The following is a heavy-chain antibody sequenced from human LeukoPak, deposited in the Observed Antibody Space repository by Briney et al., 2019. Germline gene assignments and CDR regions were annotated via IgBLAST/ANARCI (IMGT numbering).Heavy chain of an antibody. CDR1: GGSISSGGYY. D-gene: IGHD3-16*02. J-gene: IGHJ4*02. V-gene: IGHV4-31*03. CDR2: IYYSGST. Sequence: SQTLSLTCTVSGGSISSGGYYWSWIRQHPGKGLEWIGYIYYSGSTYYNPSLKSRVTISVDTSKNQFSLKLSSVTAADTAVYYCARASHLGELSLGYWGQGTLVTVSS. CDR3: ARASHLGELSLGY.